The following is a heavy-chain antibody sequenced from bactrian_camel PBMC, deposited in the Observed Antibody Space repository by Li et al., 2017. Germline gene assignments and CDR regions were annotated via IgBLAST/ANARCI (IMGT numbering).Heavy chain of an antibody. CDR2: LYTDGIT. D-gene: IGHD6*01. J-gene: IGHJ4*01. V-gene: IGHV3S10*01. CDR1: GFTFSSYD. Sequence: VQLVESGGGLVQPGGSLRLSCVASGFTFSSYDMSWVRLAPGKGLEWVSNLYTDGITHYADSVKGRFTISQDNAKNTVYLQMNSQPGHYWGQGTQVTVS.